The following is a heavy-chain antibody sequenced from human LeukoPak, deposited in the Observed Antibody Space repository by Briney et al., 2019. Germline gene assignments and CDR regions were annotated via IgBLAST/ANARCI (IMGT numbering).Heavy chain of an antibody. D-gene: IGHD3-3*01. CDR3: ATAHDFWSGYLDY. CDR2: FDPEDGET. J-gene: IGHJ4*02. V-gene: IGHV1-24*01. Sequence: ASVKVSCKVSVYTLTELSIHCVRQAPGKGRECMGGFDPEDGETLYAQKFQGRVTMTEDTSTDPAYMELSSLRYEDTAVYYCATAHDFWSGYLDYWGQGPLVTVSS. CDR1: VYTLTELS.